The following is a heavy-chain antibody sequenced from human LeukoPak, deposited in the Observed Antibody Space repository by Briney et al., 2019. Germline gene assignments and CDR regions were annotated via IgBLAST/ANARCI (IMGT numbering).Heavy chain of an antibody. D-gene: IGHD3-3*01. CDR2: IILIFGTA. Sequence: GSSVKVSCKASGGTFSSYAISWVRQAPGQGLEWMGGIILIFGTANYAQKFQGRVTITADESTSTAYMELSSLRSEDTAVYYCARPTKYYDFWSGYYDDAFDIWGQGTMVTVSS. CDR3: ARPTKYYDFWSGYYDDAFDI. J-gene: IGHJ3*02. CDR1: GGTFSSYA. V-gene: IGHV1-69*01.